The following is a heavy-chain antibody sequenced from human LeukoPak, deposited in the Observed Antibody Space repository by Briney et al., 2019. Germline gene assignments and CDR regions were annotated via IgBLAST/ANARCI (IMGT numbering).Heavy chain of an antibody. V-gene: IGHV4-34*01. J-gene: IGHJ4*02. CDR3: ARGLTH. CDR1: GGSFSGYY. Sequence: KTSETLSLTCSVYGGSFSGYYWRWIRQPPGKGLEWIGEINHSGNSNHNPSLKSRVTISVDTSKNQFSLKLNSVTAADTGVYYCARGLTHWGQGTLVTVSS. CDR2: INHSGNS.